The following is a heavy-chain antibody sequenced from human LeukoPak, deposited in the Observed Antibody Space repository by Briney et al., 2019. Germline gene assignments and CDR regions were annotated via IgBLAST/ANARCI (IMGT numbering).Heavy chain of an antibody. Sequence: GGSLRLSCAASGFTFSSYWMHWVRQAPGKGLVWVSRINSDGSSTSYADSVKGRFIISRDNARNSLYLQMNSLRAEDMALYYCAKGGIAVAGTWFDPWGQGTLVTVSS. CDR1: GFTFSSYW. J-gene: IGHJ5*02. D-gene: IGHD6-19*01. CDR3: AKGGIAVAGTWFDP. CDR2: INSDGSST. V-gene: IGHV3-74*01.